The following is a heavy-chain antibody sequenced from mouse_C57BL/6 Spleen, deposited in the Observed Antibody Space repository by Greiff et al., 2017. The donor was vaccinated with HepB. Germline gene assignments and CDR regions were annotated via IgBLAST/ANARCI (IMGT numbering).Heavy chain of an antibody. CDR1: GYTFTSYW. V-gene: IGHV1-55*01. D-gene: IGHD2-10*01. Sequence: VQLQQPGAELVKPGASVKMSCKASGYTFTSYWITWVKQRPGQGLEWIGDIYPGSGSTNYNEKFKSKATLTVDTSSSTAYMQLSSLTSEDSAVYYCAKAYYGTWYFDVWGTGTTVTVSS. CDR3: AKAYYGTWYFDV. J-gene: IGHJ1*03. CDR2: IYPGSGST.